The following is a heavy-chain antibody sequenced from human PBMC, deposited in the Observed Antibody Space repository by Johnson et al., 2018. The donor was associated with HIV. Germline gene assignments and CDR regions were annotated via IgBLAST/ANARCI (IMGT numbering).Heavy chain of an antibody. CDR3: ASGVTARAPVFM. Sequence: VQLVESGGGVVQPGRSLRLSCTASAFTFSNYALHWVRQAPGKGLEWMAVISHDGSNKYYTNSVKGRFTISRDNSRNTIYLQMNILRPEDTAVYYCASGVTARAPVFMWGQGTMVTVSS. V-gene: IGHV3-30*04. CDR2: ISHDGSNK. CDR1: AFTFSNYA. J-gene: IGHJ3*02. D-gene: IGHD6-6*01.